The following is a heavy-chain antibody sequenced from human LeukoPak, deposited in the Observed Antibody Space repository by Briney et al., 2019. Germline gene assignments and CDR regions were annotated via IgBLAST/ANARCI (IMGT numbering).Heavy chain of an antibody. CDR2: IRPDGST. D-gene: IGHD3-10*01. CDR1: GFTVSTNY. J-gene: IGHJ6*03. CDR3: ARSGRGVDSFYFYMDV. Sequence: PGGSLRLSCAASGFTVSTNYMSWVRQAPGKGLEWVSVIRPDGSTFYADSVKGRFTISRDNAKNSLYLQMNSLRAEDTAVYYCARSGRGVDSFYFYMDVWGKGTTVTVSS. V-gene: IGHV3-66*01.